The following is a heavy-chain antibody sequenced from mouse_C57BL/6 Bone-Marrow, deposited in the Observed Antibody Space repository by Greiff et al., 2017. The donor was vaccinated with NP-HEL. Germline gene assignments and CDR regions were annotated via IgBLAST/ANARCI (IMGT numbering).Heavy chain of an antibody. CDR3: ARELHYAMDY. CDR2: ISYDGSN. CDR1: GYSITSGYY. V-gene: IGHV3-6*01. D-gene: IGHD1-1*01. Sequence: EVHLVESGPGLVKPSQSLSLTCSVTGYSITSGYYWNWIRQFPGNKLEWMGYISYDGSNNYNPSLKNRISITRDTSKNQFFLKLNSVTTEDTATYYCARELHYAMDYWGQGTSVTVSS. J-gene: IGHJ4*01.